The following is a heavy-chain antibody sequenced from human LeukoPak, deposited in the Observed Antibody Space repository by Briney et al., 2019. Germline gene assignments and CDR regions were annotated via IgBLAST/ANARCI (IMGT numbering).Heavy chain of an antibody. CDR1: GGTFSSYA. CDR2: IIPILGIA. CDR3: ARARSDDYVWGSYRNTDGY. Sequence: SVKVSCKASGGTFSSYAISWVRQAPGQGLDWMGRIIPILGIANYAQKFQGRVTITADKSTSTAYMELSSLRSEDTAVYYCARARSDDYVWGSYRNTDGYWGQGTLVTVSS. D-gene: IGHD3-16*02. V-gene: IGHV1-69*04. J-gene: IGHJ4*02.